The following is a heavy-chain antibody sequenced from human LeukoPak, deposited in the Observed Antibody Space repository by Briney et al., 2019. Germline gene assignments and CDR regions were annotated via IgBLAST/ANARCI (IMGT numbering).Heavy chain of an antibody. J-gene: IGHJ4*02. CDR2: ISAYNGNT. CDR1: GYTFTSYG. D-gene: IGHD3-10*01. CDR3: ARDPDYYGSGSYRPFVY. V-gene: IGHV1-18*01. Sequence: ASVKVSCKAPGYTFTSYGISWVRQAPGQGLEWMGWISAYNGNTNYAQKLQGRVTMTTDTSTSTAYMELRSLRSDDTAVYYCARDPDYYGSGSYRPFVYWGQGTLVTVSS.